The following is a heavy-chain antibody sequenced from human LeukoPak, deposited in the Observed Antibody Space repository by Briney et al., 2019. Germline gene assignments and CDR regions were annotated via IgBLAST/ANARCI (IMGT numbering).Heavy chain of an antibody. CDR2: IYISGST. CDR1: GGSISGYY. V-gene: IGHV4-4*07. Sequence: SETLSLTCTVSGGSISGYYWSWIRQPAGKGLEWIGRIYISGSTNYNPSLKSRVTMSVDTSKNQISLKLSSVTAADTAVYYCASAYCSSTSCYSPDAFDIWGQGTMVTVSS. D-gene: IGHD2-2*01. CDR3: ASAYCSSTSCYSPDAFDI. J-gene: IGHJ3*02.